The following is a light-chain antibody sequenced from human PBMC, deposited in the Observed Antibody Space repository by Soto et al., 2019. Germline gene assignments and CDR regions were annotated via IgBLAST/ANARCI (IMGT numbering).Light chain of an antibody. Sequence: IVLSQSPGTLSLSTGETATLSCRTSQIIKTFYFGWYQQKPGQAPRLILYGASTRATGFPARFSGSGSGTEFTLTISSLQSEYFAVYLCQQYHYWPITFGQGTRLEIK. V-gene: IGKV3-15*01. CDR2: GAS. J-gene: IGKJ5*01. CDR3: QQYHYWPIT. CDR1: QIIKTFY.